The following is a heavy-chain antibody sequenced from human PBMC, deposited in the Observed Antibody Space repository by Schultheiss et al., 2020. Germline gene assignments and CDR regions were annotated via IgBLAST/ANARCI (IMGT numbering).Heavy chain of an antibody. J-gene: IGHJ6*02. V-gene: IGHV3-30-3*01. CDR1: GFTFSSYA. CDR3: ARESSDFDWLLSTLYYYGMDV. Sequence: GSLRLSCAASGFTFSSYAMHWVRQAPGKGLEWVAVISYDGSNKYYADSVKGRFTISRDNSKNTLYLQMNSLRAEDTAVYYCARESSDFDWLLSTLYYYGMDVWGQGPTVTVSS. CDR2: ISYDGSNK. D-gene: IGHD3-9*01.